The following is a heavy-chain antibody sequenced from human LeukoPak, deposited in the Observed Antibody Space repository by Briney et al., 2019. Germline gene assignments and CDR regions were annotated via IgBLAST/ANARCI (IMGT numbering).Heavy chain of an antibody. J-gene: IGHJ6*03. CDR3: ARELRSMVRGVIPGYYYYYMDV. Sequence: GGSLRLSCAASGFSLSDYYRSWIPQAPGKGLEWISYISSSGSTIYYADSVKGRFTISRDNAKNSLYLQMNSLRAEDTAVYYCARELRSMVRGVIPGYYYYYMDVWGKGTTVTVSS. CDR2: ISSSGSTI. D-gene: IGHD3-10*01. V-gene: IGHV3-11*04. CDR1: GFSLSDYY.